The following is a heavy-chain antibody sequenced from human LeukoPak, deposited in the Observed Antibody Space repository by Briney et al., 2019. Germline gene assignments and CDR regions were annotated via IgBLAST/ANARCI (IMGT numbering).Heavy chain of an antibody. CDR3: ARSRVLLWFGELAGGAFDI. D-gene: IGHD3-10*01. CDR1: GYTFTGYY. V-gene: IGHV1-2*02. CDR2: INPNSGGT. Sequence: ASVKVSCKPSGYTFTGYYMHWVRQAPGQGLEWMGWINPNSGGTNYAQKFQGRVTMTRDTSISTAYMELSRLRSDDTAVYYCARSRVLLWFGELAGGAFDIWGQGTMVTVSS. J-gene: IGHJ3*02.